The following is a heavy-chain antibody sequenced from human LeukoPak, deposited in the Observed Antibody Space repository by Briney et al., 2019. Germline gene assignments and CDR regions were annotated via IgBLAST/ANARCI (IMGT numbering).Heavy chain of an antibody. Sequence: PSETLSLTCAVSGYSISSGYYWGWIRQPPGKGLEWIGSIYHSGSTYYNPSLKSRVTISVDTSKNQFSLNLSSVTAADTALYYCARHVNLQLVNDCGQGILVTVSS. D-gene: IGHD6-6*01. CDR3: ARHVNLQLVND. CDR2: IYHSGST. CDR1: GYSISSGYY. V-gene: IGHV4-38-2*01. J-gene: IGHJ4*02.